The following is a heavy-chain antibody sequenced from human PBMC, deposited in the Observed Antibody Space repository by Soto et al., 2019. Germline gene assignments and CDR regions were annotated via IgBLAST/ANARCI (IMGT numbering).Heavy chain of an antibody. V-gene: IGHV4-30-4*01. CDR1: GGSISSGDYY. CDR3: ARDLYSSAASPIYYYYGMDV. D-gene: IGHD4-4*01. CDR2: IYYSGST. J-gene: IGHJ6*02. Sequence: QVQLQESGPGLVKPSQTLSLTCTVSGGSISSGDYYWSWIRQPPGKGLEWIGYIYYSGSTYYNPSLKSRVTRSVDTSKNQFSLKLSSVTAADTAVYYCARDLYSSAASPIYYYYGMDVWGQGTTVTVSS.